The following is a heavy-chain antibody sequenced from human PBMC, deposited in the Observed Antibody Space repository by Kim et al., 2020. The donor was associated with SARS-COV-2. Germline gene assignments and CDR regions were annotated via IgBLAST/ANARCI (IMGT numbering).Heavy chain of an antibody. Sequence: GGSLRLSCAASGFTFSSYSMNWVRQAPGKGLEWVSYISSSSSTIYYAYSVKGRFTISRDNAKNSLYLQMNIMSGEDTAVYYCARGRYCSVGSCYPVPRGYWGQGTLVTVSS. J-gene: IGHJ4*02. CDR3: ARGRYCSVGSCYPVPRGY. V-gene: IGHV3-48*01. D-gene: IGHD2-15*01. CDR1: GFTFSSYS. CDR2: ISSSSSTI.